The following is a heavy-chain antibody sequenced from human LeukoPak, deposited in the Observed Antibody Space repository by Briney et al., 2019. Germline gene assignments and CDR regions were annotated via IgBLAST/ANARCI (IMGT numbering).Heavy chain of an antibody. CDR3: VKDPMIVVKYFDY. CDR2: ISGSGGST. Sequence: PGGSLRLSCAASGFTFSSYAMSWVRQAPGKGLEWVSAISGSGGSTYYADSVKGRFTISRDNSKNTLYLQMNSLRAEDTAVYYCVKDPMIVVKYFDYWGQGTLVTVSS. D-gene: IGHD3-22*01. V-gene: IGHV3-23*01. CDR1: GFTFSSYA. J-gene: IGHJ4*02.